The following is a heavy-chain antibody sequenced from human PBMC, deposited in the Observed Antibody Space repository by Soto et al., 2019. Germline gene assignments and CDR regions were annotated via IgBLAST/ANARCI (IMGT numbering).Heavy chain of an antibody. CDR1: GYTFTTYG. D-gene: IGHD2-2*01. J-gene: IGHJ4*02. CDR2: ISPHNGNT. CDR3: AREYCTSARCYSPDY. Sequence: QVQLVQSGAEVKKPGASVKVSCKASGYTFTTYGISWVRQAPGQGLEWMAWISPHNGNTNYAQRLQGRVTMTTDTSTSTAYMELRSLRSDDTAVYYCAREYCTSARCYSPDYCGQGTLVTVSS. V-gene: IGHV1-18*01.